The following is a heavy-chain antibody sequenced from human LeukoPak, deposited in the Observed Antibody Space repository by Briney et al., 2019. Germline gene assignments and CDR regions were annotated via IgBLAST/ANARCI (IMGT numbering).Heavy chain of an antibody. CDR2: INWNGGST. Sequence: GGSLRLSCAASGFTFDDYGMSWVRQAPGKGLEWVSGINWNGGSTGYADPVKGRFTISRDNAKNSLYLQMNSLRAEDTALYYCARERYNWNQYYFDYWGQGTLVTVSS. J-gene: IGHJ4*02. CDR1: GFTFDDYG. CDR3: ARERYNWNQYYFDY. V-gene: IGHV3-20*04. D-gene: IGHD1-20*01.